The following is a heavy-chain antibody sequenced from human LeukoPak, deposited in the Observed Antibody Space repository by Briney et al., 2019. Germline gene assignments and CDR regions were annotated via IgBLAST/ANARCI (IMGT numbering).Heavy chain of an antibody. Sequence: SETLSLTCTVSGGSISSRSYYWGWIRQPPGKGLEWIGSIYFSGSTYYNSSLKSRVTISVDTSKNQFSLKLSSVTAADTAVYYCARKGYGGYIAAAGTFDYWGQGTLVTVSS. CDR2: IYFSGST. D-gene: IGHD6-13*01. V-gene: IGHV4-39*07. CDR3: ARKGYGGYIAAAGTFDY. CDR1: GGSISSRSYY. J-gene: IGHJ4*02.